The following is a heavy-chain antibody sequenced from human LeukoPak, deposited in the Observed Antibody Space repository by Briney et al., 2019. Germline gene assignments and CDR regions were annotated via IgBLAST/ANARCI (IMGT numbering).Heavy chain of an antibody. V-gene: IGHV3-7*01. Sequence: PGGSLRLSCAASGFTFIGYWMSWVRQAPGKGLEWVANTNEHGSEKYYVDSVKGRFTISRDNAKNPLYLQMNSLRAEDTAIYYCTINEHWGQGTLVSVSS. CDR1: GFTFIGYW. CDR2: TNEHGSEK. D-gene: IGHD5-24*01. CDR3: TINEH. J-gene: IGHJ1*01.